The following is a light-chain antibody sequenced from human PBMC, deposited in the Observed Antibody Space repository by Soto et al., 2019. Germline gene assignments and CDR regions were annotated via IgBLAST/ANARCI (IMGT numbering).Light chain of an antibody. CDR3: QQYGSSGT. V-gene: IGKV3-20*01. CDR2: GAS. Sequence: EILLTQSPGTLYLSPGERPTLSFRASQSVRNNYLAWYQPKPGEAPRLLIYGASNRATGIPDRLSGGGSGTVFTLTISRLEPEDVAVYYCQQYGSSGTFGQGTKVDIK. J-gene: IGKJ1*01. CDR1: QSVRNNY.